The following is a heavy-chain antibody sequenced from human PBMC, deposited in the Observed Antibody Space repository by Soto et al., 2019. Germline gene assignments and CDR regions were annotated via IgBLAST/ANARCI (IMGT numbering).Heavy chain of an antibody. V-gene: IGHV4-39*01. J-gene: IGHJ4*02. D-gene: IGHD1-26*01. CDR3: ARQKIGSYYYFDY. Sequence: FVTLCLTCTVAGGYSRGSGYYWVWIRQPPGKGLEWIGSIYYSGSTYYNPSLKSRVTISVDTSKNQFSLKLSSVTAADTAVYYCARQKIGSYYYFDYCGQGTLGTGSS. CDR2: IYYSGST. CDR1: GGYSRGSGYY.